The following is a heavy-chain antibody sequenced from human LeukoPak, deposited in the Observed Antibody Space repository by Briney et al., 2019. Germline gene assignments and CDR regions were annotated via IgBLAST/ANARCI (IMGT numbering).Heavy chain of an antibody. J-gene: IGHJ4*02. Sequence: SETLSLTCTVSGGSISSYYWSWIRQPPGKGLEWIGYIYYSGSTNYNPSLKSRVTISVDTSKNQFSLKLSSVTAADTAVYYCASAPFVRFGELFSQSFFDYWGQGTLVTVSS. V-gene: IGHV4-59*08. CDR3: ASAPFVRFGELFSQSFFDY. CDR2: IYYSGST. D-gene: IGHD3-10*01. CDR1: GGSISSYY.